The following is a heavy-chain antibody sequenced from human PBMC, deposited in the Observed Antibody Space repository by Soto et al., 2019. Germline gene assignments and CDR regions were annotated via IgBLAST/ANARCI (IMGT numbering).Heavy chain of an antibody. CDR2: ISGSGGST. Sequence: GGSLRLSCAASGFTFSSYAMSWVRQAPGKGLEWVSAISGSGGSTYYADSVKGRFTISRDNSKNTLYLQMNSLRAEDTAVYYCAKDFLYDSSGYPYWQIDLGFDYWGQGTLVTVSS. CDR1: GFTFSSYA. D-gene: IGHD3-22*01. CDR3: AKDFLYDSSGYPYWQIDLGFDY. V-gene: IGHV3-23*01. J-gene: IGHJ4*02.